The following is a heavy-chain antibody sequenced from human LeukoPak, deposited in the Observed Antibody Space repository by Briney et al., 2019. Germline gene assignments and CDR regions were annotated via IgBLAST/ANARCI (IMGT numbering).Heavy chain of an antibody. D-gene: IGHD3-9*01. V-gene: IGHV5-51*01. J-gene: IGHJ3*02. CDR1: GYSFTSYW. CDR2: IYPGDSDT. CDR3: ARPRDILTGYFGGAFDI. Sequence: GESLKISCKGSGYSFTSYWIGWVRQMPGKGQEWMGIIYPGDSDTRYSPSFQGQVTISADKSISTAYLQWSSLKASDTAMYYCARPRDILTGYFGGAFDIWGQGTMVTVSS.